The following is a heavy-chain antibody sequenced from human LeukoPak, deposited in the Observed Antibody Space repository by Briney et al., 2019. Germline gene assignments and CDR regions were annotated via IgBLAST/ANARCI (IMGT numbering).Heavy chain of an antibody. Sequence: ASVKVSCKASGYTFTGYYMHWVRQAPGQGPEWMGWINPNSGGTNYAQKFQGRVTMTGDTSISTAYMELSRLRSDDTAVYYCASPIVGATSYYYYGMDVWGQGTTVTVSS. CDR3: ASPIVGATSYYYYGMDV. CDR2: INPNSGGT. D-gene: IGHD1-26*01. J-gene: IGHJ6*02. CDR1: GYTFTGYY. V-gene: IGHV1-2*02.